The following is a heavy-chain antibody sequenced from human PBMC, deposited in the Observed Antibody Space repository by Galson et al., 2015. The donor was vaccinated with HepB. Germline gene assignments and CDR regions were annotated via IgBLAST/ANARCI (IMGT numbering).Heavy chain of an antibody. CDR2: ISSSGTTI. D-gene: IGHD6-19*01. CDR3: ARSPYYSSGWYFDY. Sequence: SLRLSCAASGFTFSSYSLNWARQAPGKGLEWVSYISSSGTTIYYAESVKGRFTISRDNAKNSLSLQMNSLRDEDTAVYYCARSPYYSSGWYFDYWGQGILVTVSS. J-gene: IGHJ4*02. CDR1: GFTFSSYS. V-gene: IGHV3-48*02.